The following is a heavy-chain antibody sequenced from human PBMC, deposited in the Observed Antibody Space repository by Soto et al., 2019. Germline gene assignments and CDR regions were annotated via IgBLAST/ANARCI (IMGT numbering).Heavy chain of an antibody. D-gene: IGHD4-17*01. CDR3: ARGRWTTVTKSDI. Sequence: QVQLVESGGGLVKPGGSLRLSCAASGFTFSDYYMAWIRQAPGKGLEWVSYISSSGSSIYYADSLKGRFTISRDNAKNSLYLQMNSLRADDTALYYCARGRWTTVTKSDIWGQGTMVTVSS. CDR2: ISSSGSSI. CDR1: GFTFSDYY. J-gene: IGHJ3*02. V-gene: IGHV3-11*01.